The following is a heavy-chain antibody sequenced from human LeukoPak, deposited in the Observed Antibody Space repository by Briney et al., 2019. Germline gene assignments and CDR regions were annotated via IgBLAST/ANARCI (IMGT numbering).Heavy chain of an antibody. CDR3: ARAGSFYYYGMDV. CDR2: VYTSGST. CDR1: GGSISSYY. J-gene: IGHJ6*02. V-gene: IGHV4-4*07. D-gene: IGHD6-6*01. Sequence: SETLSLTCTVSGGSISSYYWSWIRQPAGKGLEWIGRVYTSGSTNYNPSLKSRVTMSVDTSKNQYSLRLSSVTAADTAVYYCARAGSFYYYGMDVWGQGTTVTVSS.